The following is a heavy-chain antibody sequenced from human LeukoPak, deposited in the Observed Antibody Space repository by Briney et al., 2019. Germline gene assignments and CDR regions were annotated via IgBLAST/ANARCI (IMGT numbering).Heavy chain of an antibody. CDR3: ARSGTDWFDP. D-gene: IGHD1-1*01. J-gene: IGHJ5*02. CDR1: GGSVSGGIYY. V-gene: IGHV4-61*01. CDR2: VHYSGST. Sequence: PSETLSLTCTVSGGSVSGGIYYWSWIRQPPGKGLEWIGYVHYSGSTNYNPSLKSRVTISVDTSKNQFSLRLSSVTPADTAVYYCARSGTDWFDPWGQGTLVTVSS.